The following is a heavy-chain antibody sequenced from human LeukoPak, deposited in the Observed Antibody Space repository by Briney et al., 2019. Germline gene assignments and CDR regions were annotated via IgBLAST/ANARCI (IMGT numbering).Heavy chain of an antibody. D-gene: IGHD3-10*01. J-gene: IGHJ4*02. CDR3: AREASRAGTYYFDY. Sequence: ASETLSLTCTGSGGSISSYYWSWIRQPPGKGLEWIEYIYYSGSTNYTPSLKSRVTISVDTSKTQFSLKLRSVTAAETAAYFCAREASRAGTYYFDYWGQGTLLTVSS. CDR1: GGSISSYY. V-gene: IGHV4-59*01. CDR2: IYYSGST.